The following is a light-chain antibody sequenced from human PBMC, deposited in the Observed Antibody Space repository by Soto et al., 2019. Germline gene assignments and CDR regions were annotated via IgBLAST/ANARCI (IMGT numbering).Light chain of an antibody. CDR3: NSYTTSSTLV. CDR2: AVT. V-gene: IGLV2-14*02. CDR1: RGDVGAYNL. Sequence: QPVLTQPASVSGSPGQSITISCTGTRGDVGAYNLVSWYQQYPGKAPKLMIYAVTNRPSGISNRFSGSKSGNTASLTISGVQAEDEADYYCNSYTTSSTLVFGTGTKVTVL. J-gene: IGLJ1*01.